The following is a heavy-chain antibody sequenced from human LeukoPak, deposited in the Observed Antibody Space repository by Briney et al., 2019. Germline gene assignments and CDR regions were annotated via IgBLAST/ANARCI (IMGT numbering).Heavy chain of an antibody. CDR2: VSAYNGHT. CDR3: ATSPALGGVEVVVVSHPYGREV. J-gene: IGHJ6*02. D-gene: IGHD2-15*01. V-gene: IGHV1-18*01. Sequence: ASVKVSCKASGNSFTAYGINWVRQASGQGLEWMGWVSAYNGHTDYARDLQDRVTLTTDSSTRTAYMEMRRLRSDDTAVYYCATSPALGGVEVVVVSHPYGREVWAQGIMVPVPS. CDR1: GNSFTAYG.